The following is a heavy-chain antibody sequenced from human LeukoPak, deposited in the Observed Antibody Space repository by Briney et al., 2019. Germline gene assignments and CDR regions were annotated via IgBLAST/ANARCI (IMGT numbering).Heavy chain of an antibody. Sequence: PSETLSLTCAVYGGSFSGYYWSWIRQPPGKGLEWIGEINHSGSTNYNPSLKSRVTISVDTSKNQFSLKLSSVTAADTAVYYCARGALLEWFPNYYYYGMDVWGQGTTVTVSS. CDR2: INHSGST. V-gene: IGHV4-34*01. J-gene: IGHJ6*02. CDR1: GGSFSGYY. D-gene: IGHD3-3*02. CDR3: ARGALLEWFPNYYYYGMDV.